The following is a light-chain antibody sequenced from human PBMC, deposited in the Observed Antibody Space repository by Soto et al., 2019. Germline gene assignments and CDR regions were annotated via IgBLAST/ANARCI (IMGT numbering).Light chain of an antibody. V-gene: IGLV2-8*01. Sequence: QSVLTQPPSASGSPGQSVTISCTGTSSDVGAYDYVSWYQHHPGEAPELMIYEVNKRPSGVPDRFSGSKSGNTASLAVSGLQAEDEADYYCTSYAGSNNFPYVFGTGTKVTVL. J-gene: IGLJ1*01. CDR2: EVN. CDR3: TSYAGSNNFPYV. CDR1: SSDVGAYDY.